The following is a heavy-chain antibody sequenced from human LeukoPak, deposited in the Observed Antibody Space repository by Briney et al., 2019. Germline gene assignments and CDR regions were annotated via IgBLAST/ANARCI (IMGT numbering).Heavy chain of an antibody. Sequence: SETLSLTCAVYGGSFSGYYWSWIRQPPGKGLEWIGEINHSGSTNYNSSLKSRVTISVDTSKNQFSLNLSSVTAADTAVYYCVRARRIGQSDAFDIWGQGTMVTVSS. D-gene: IGHD3-10*01. CDR3: VRARRIGQSDAFDI. J-gene: IGHJ3*02. V-gene: IGHV4-34*01. CDR1: GGSFSGYY. CDR2: INHSGST.